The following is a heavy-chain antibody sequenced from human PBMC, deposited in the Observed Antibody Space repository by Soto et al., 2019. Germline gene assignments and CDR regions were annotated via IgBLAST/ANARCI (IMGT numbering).Heavy chain of an antibody. CDR2: TYYRSKWYN. CDR1: GDSVSSNSAS. J-gene: IGHJ6*02. D-gene: IGHD3-3*01. V-gene: IGHV6-1*01. Sequence: SQTLSLSYAICGDSVSSNSASWNWIRQSPSRGLEWLGRTYYRSKWYNDYAVSVKSRITSNPDTSKNQFSLQLNSVTPEDTAVYYCARDKGYYDFWSGYYKVGTYYYYGMDVWGQGTTGTVPS. CDR3: ARDKGYYDFWSGYYKVGTYYYYGMDV.